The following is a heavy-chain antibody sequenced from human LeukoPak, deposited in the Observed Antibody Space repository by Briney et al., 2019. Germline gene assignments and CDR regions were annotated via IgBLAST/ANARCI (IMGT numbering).Heavy chain of an antibody. CDR1: GYTFTSYG. J-gene: IGHJ3*02. D-gene: IGHD3-10*01. V-gene: IGHV1-18*01. CDR2: ISAYNGNT. CDR3: ARDRVMVPHDAFDI. Sequence: ASVKVSCKASGYTFTSYGISWVQQAPGQGLEWMGWISAYNGNTNYAQKLQGRVTMTTDTSTSTAYMELRSLRSDDTAVYYCARDRVMVPHDAFDIWGQGTMVTVSS.